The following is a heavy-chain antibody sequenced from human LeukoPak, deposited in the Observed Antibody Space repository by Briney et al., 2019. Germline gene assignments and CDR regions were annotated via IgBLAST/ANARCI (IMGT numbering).Heavy chain of an antibody. CDR3: AIGDYYFDY. Sequence: SETLCLTCAVYGGSFSGYYWSWIRQPPGKGLGWIGEINHSGSTNYNPSLKSRVTISVGTSKNQFSLKLSSVTAADTAVYYCAIGDYYFDYWGQGTLVTVSS. CDR1: GGSFSGYY. CDR2: INHSGST. J-gene: IGHJ4*02. D-gene: IGHD2-21*02. V-gene: IGHV4-34*01.